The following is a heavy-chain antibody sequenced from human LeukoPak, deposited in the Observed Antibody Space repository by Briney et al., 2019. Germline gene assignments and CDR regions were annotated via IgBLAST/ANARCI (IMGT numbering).Heavy chain of an antibody. CDR1: GFSFSSYE. CDR2: IIGSGNTI. Sequence: GGSLRLSCSASGFSFSSYEMNWVRQAPGKGLEWISYIIGSGNTIYYADSVKGRFTISRDNAKNSLYLQMNSLRAEDTAVYCCAREGSAGGAFDIWGQGTMVTVSS. V-gene: IGHV3-48*03. J-gene: IGHJ3*02. D-gene: IGHD2-15*01. CDR3: AREGSAGGAFDI.